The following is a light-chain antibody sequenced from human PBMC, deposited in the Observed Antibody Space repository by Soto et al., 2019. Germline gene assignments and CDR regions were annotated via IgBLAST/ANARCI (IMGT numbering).Light chain of an antibody. CDR1: SSDVGGYNY. CDR2: DVS. Sequence: QSALTQPRSVSGSPGQSVTISCTGTSSDVGGYNYVSWYQQHPGKAPKLMIYDVSKRPSGVPDRFSGSKSGNTASLTISGLQAEDEADYYCCSYDGSYTSLYVFGTGTEVPVL. V-gene: IGLV2-11*01. CDR3: CSYDGSYTSLYV. J-gene: IGLJ1*01.